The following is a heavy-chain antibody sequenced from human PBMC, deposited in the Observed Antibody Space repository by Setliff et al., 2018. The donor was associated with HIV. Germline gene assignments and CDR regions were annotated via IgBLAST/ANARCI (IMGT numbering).Heavy chain of an antibody. CDR2: INAGKGDT. D-gene: IGHD3-22*01. CDR1: GFTFSNYA. Sequence: GASVKVSCKTSGFTFSNYAIHWVRQAPGQGREWMGWINAGKGDTRYSPKFQGRVTFTRDSAASTVYMEMSSLRSDDTAVYYCARDRPDYYYDSSGFPIDYWGQGTLVTVSS. J-gene: IGHJ4*02. CDR3: ARDRPDYYYDSSGFPIDY. V-gene: IGHV1-3*01.